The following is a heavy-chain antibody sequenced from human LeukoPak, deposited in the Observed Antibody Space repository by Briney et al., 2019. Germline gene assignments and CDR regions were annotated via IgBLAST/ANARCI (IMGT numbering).Heavy chain of an antibody. CDR1: GYTFTADY. V-gene: IGHV1-58*02. CDR3: AARLVGATTYFVDY. D-gene: IGHD1-26*01. J-gene: IGHJ4*02. CDR2: IVVGSGNT. Sequence: GASVKVSCRASGYTFTADYIHWVRQAPGQGLEWIGWIVVGSGNTNYAQKFQERVTITRDMSTSTAYMELSSLRSEDTAVYYCAARLVGATTYFVDYWGQGTLVTVSS.